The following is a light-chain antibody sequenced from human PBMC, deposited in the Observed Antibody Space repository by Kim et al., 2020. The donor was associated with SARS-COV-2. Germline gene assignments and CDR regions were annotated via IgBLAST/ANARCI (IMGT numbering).Light chain of an antibody. CDR3: LLYFGGTQGV. CDR1: TAAVTSGSF. J-gene: IGLJ2*01. Sequence: GGTIALTCASRTAAVTSGSFPDWCQQQPRQAPRALISNVDNKNSWTPARLSGSLLGGKAALTLSGAQHEDEAEYYCLLYFGGTQGVFGGGTQLTVL. CDR2: NVD. V-gene: IGLV7-43*01.